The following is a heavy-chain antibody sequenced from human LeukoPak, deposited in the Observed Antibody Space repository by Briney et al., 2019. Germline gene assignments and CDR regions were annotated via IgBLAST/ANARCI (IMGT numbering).Heavy chain of an antibody. V-gene: IGHV4-34*01. CDR3: AILRVTSRTFDY. J-gene: IGHJ4*02. CDR2: INHSGST. CDR1: GGSFRGYY. Sequence: PSETLSLTCAVYGGSFRGYYWSWIRQPPGKGLEWIGEINHSGSTNYNPSLKSRVTISVDTSKNQFSLKLSSVTAADTAVYYCAILRVTSRTFDYWGQGTLVTVSS. D-gene: IGHD2-21*02.